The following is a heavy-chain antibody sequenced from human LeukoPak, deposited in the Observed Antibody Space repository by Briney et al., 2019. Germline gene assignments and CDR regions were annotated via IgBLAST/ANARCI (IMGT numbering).Heavy chain of an antibody. D-gene: IGHD5-12*01. CDR2: IRYDGSNK. CDR3: AKEPLVSGYVGLFDY. Sequence: GGSLRLSCAASGFTFSSYGMHWVRQAPGKGLEWVAFIRYDGSNKYYADSVKGRFTISRDNSKNTLYLQMNSLRAEDTAVYYCAKEPLVSGYVGLFDYWGQGTLVTVSS. CDR1: GFTFSSYG. J-gene: IGHJ4*02. V-gene: IGHV3-30*02.